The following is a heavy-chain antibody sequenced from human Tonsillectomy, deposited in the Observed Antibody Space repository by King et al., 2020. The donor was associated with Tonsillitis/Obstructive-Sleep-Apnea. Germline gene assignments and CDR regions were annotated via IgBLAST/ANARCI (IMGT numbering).Heavy chain of an antibody. D-gene: IGHD1-1*01. J-gene: IGHJ6*04. V-gene: IGHV1-69*10. CDR1: GDTFSRHA. Sequence: QLVQSGAEVKKPGSSVKVSCEASGDTFSRHAITWVRQAPGQGREWLGGIIHNLVIAHYAQKLQGRVTITADKSTSVTYMEVSRFRSEYTAVYYCACSREGYNHLYYYGMDVWGTGTTVTVSP. CDR3: ACSREGYNHLYYYGMDV. CDR2: IIHNLVIA.